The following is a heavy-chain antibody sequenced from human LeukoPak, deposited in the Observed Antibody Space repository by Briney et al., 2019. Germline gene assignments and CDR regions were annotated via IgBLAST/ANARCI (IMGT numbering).Heavy chain of an antibody. CDR2: IYPGDSDT. CDR3: ARQGYSSSWYPGY. J-gene: IGHJ4*02. Sequence: GESLKISCKGSGYSFTSYWIGWVRHMPGKGLEWMGIIYPGDSDTRYSPSFQGQVTISADNSISTAYLQWSSLKASDTAMYYCARQGYSSSWYPGYWGQGTLVTVSS. V-gene: IGHV5-51*01. CDR1: GYSFTSYW. D-gene: IGHD6-13*01.